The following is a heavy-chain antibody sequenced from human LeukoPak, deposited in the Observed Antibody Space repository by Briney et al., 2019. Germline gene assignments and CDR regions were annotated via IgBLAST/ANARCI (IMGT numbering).Heavy chain of an antibody. CDR2: VSSSSSTI. CDR3: ARDRSGWNDPSFDY. D-gene: IGHD1-1*01. J-gene: IGHJ4*02. Sequence: GGSLRLSCAASGFTFSSYSMNWVRQAPGKGLEWVSYVSSSSSTIYYADSVKGRFTISRDNAKNSLYLQMNSLRAEDTAVYYCARDRSGWNDPSFDYWGQGTLVTVSS. V-gene: IGHV3-48*04. CDR1: GFTFSSYS.